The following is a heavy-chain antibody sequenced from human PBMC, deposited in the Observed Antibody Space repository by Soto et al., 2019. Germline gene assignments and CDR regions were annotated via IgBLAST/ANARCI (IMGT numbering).Heavy chain of an antibody. J-gene: IGHJ3*02. CDR2: ISSSSTYT. Sequence: QVQLVESGGDLVKPGGSLRLSCAASGFTFSDYYINWIRQAPGKGLEWVSYISSSSTYTSYAASVKGRFTISRDNAKNSLFLQMNSLRAEDTAVYYCARVRGLLRSHDAFDIWGQGTMVTVSS. V-gene: IGHV3-11*06. D-gene: IGHD4-17*01. CDR1: GFTFSDYY. CDR3: ARVRGLLRSHDAFDI.